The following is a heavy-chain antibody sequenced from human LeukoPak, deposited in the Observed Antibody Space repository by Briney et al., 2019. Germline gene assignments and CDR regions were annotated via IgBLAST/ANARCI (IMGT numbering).Heavy chain of an antibody. CDR2: ISSSVSTI. CDR3: ARGSWVRGGGRY. J-gene: IGHJ4*02. CDR1: GFAFRSYA. D-gene: IGHD3-10*01. V-gene: IGHV3-48*03. Sequence: GGSLRLSCAASGFAFRSYAMNWVRQAPGQGLGWVSYISSSVSTIYYADSVKGRFTISRDNAKNSLYPQKTGLRAGDTAVYYCARGSWVRGGGRYWGQGTLVTVSS.